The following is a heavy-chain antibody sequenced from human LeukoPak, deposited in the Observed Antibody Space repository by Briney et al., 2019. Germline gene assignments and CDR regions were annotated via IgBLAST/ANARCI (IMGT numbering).Heavy chain of an antibody. V-gene: IGHV3-74*01. CDR3: ARDLTTPTPYDSSGYYWD. CDR1: GFTFSSYW. CDR2: INSDGSST. Sequence: GGSLRLSCAVSGFTFSSYWMHWVRQAPGKGLVWVSRINSDGSSTSYADSVKGRFTISRDNAKNTLYLQMNSLRAEDTAVYYCARDLTTPTPYDSSGYYWDWGQGTLVTVSS. J-gene: IGHJ4*02. D-gene: IGHD3-22*01.